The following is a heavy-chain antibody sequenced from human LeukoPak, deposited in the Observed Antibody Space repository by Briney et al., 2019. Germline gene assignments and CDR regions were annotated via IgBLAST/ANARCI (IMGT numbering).Heavy chain of an antibody. V-gene: IGHV4-34*01. J-gene: IGHJ3*02. CDR2: INHSGST. CDR1: GGSFSGYY. CDR3: ARHAMWEDAFDI. Sequence: SETLSLTCAVYGGSFSGYYWSWIRQPPGKGLEWIGEINHSGSTNYNPSLKSRVTISVDTSKNQFSLKLSSVTAADTAVYYCARHAMWEDAFDIWGQGTMVTVSS. D-gene: IGHD1-26*01.